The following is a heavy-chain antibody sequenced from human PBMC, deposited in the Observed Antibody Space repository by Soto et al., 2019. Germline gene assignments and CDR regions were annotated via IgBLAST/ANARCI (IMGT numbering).Heavy chain of an antibody. CDR2: MQPGSGRT. CDR1: GYSFTSLD. CDR3: ARGVTAGVDY. V-gene: IGHV1-8*01. J-gene: IGHJ4*02. Sequence: VASVKVSCKASGYSFTSLDINWVRQTTGQGLEWMGWMQPGSGRTGYAQKFQGRVTMTRDTSINTAYMELSSLTSDDTAFYYCARGVTAGVDYWGQGTLVTVSS. D-gene: IGHD1-26*01.